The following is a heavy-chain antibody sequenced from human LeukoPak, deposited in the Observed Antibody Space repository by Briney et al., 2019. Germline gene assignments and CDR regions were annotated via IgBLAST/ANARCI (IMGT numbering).Heavy chain of an antibody. CDR2: ISYDGSDK. Sequence: GGSLRLSCAASGFTFNTYDMHWVRQAPGKGLEWVAVISYDGSDKYYADSVKGRFTISRDNSKNTLYLQMNSLRAEDTAVYYCARVGAYYYYYMDVWGKGTTVTVSS. CDR3: ARVGAYYYYYMDV. D-gene: IGHD4/OR15-4a*01. CDR1: GFTFNTYD. V-gene: IGHV3-30*04. J-gene: IGHJ6*03.